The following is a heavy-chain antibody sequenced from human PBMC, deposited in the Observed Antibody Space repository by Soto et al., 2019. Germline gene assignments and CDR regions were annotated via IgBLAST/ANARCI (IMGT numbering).Heavy chain of an antibody. CDR1: GDSISSTFW. D-gene: IGHD1-26*01. Sequence: PETLSLTYAVSGDSISSTFWWTWVRQSPGKGLEWIGEVYHTGNTRYNPSLKSRVTISVDKPNNQFSLKLTSMTGADTAVYYCATRPPRVVASLLPIPTWGQGTLVT. V-gene: IGHV4-4*03. CDR3: ATRPPRVVASLLPIPT. J-gene: IGHJ5*02. CDR2: VYHTGNT.